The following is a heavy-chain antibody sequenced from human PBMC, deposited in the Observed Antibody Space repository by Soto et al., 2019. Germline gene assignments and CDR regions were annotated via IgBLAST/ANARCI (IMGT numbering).Heavy chain of an antibody. CDR2: INHSGST. Sequence: SETLSLTCAVYGGSFSGHFWSWIRQPPGKGLEWIGEINHSGSTNFNPSLKSRVTISVDTSKNQFYLKVNSLTAADTAVYYCARGISLIVEVQRDAPDKYYFDSWGQGTVVTVSS. CDR1: GGSFSGHF. CDR3: ARGISLIVEVQRDAPDKYYFDS. D-gene: IGHD2-21*01. V-gene: IGHV4-34*01. J-gene: IGHJ4*02.